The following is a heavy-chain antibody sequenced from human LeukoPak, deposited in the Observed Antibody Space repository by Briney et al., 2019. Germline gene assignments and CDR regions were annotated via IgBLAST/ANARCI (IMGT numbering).Heavy chain of an antibody. D-gene: IGHD1-26*01. CDR3: AREFPRTSGFDY. CDR1: GYTFTGYY. Sequence: GASVKVSCKASGYTFTGYYMHWVRQATGQGLEWMGWIYPNSGGTGYAQNFQGRVTMTWDTSITTAYMELNRLTSDDTAVYYCAREFPRTSGFDYWGQGSLVTVSS. V-gene: IGHV1-2*02. J-gene: IGHJ4*02. CDR2: IYPNSGGT.